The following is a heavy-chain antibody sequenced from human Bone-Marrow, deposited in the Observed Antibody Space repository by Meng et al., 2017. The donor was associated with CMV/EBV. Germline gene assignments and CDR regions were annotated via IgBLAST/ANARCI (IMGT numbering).Heavy chain of an antibody. CDR1: GFTFSGSI. Sequence: GGSLRLSCAASGFTFSGSIIHWVRQASGKGLEWVGRIRSKGDSYATTYTASVKGRFTISRDDSKNTAYLQMNSLRIEDTAVYYCTRQNVKSSGWYYFDYWGQGTLVTVSS. J-gene: IGHJ4*02. D-gene: IGHD6-19*01. V-gene: IGHV3-73*01. CDR2: IRSKGDSYAT. CDR3: TRQNVKSSGWYYFDY.